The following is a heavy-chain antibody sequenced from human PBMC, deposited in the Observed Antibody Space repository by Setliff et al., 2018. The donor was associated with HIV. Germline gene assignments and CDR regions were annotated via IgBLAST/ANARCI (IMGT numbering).Heavy chain of an antibody. CDR3: ARDGDYNFWGGGRLSAFDI. CDR1: GGSISSSSYY. J-gene: IGHJ3*02. V-gene: IGHV4-39*07. D-gene: IGHD3-3*01. CDR2: IYYSGST. Sequence: SETLSLTCTVSGGSISSSSYYWGWIRQPPGKGLEWIGSIYYSGSTYYNPSLKSRVTISVDTSKNQFSLKLSSVTAADTAVYYCARDGDYNFWGGGRLSAFDIWGQGTMVTVSS.